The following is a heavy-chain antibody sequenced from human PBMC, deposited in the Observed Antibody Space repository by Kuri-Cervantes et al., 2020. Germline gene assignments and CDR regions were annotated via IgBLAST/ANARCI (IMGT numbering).Heavy chain of an antibody. D-gene: IGHD5-24*01. J-gene: IGHJ4*02. CDR1: GFTFSSYS. CDR2: ISGSSSTI. Sequence: GGSLRLSCAASGFTFSSYSMNWVRQAPGKGLEWVSYISGSSSTIYYADSVKGRFTISRDNAKNSLYLQMNSLRDEDTAVYYCASLSSKMATTGGYWGQGTLVTVSS. V-gene: IGHV3-48*02. CDR3: ASLSSKMATTGGY.